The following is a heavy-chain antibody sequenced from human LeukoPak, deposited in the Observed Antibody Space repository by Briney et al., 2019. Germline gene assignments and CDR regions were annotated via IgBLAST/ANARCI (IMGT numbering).Heavy chain of an antibody. CDR1: GFTFSSYA. Sequence: GGSLRLSCAASGFTFSSYAMSWVRQAPGKGLEWVSAISGSGGSTYYADSAKGRFTTSRDNSKNTLYLQMNSLRAEDTAVYYCAKMSGIAVAGPLNYWGQGTLVTVSS. V-gene: IGHV3-23*01. D-gene: IGHD6-19*01. CDR2: ISGSGGST. J-gene: IGHJ4*02. CDR3: AKMSGIAVAGPLNY.